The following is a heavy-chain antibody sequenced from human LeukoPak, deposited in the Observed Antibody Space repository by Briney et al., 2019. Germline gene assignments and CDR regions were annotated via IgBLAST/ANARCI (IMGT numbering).Heavy chain of an antibody. J-gene: IGHJ6*02. V-gene: IGHV3-9*01. D-gene: IGHD5-18*01. CDR1: GFTFDDYA. CDR3: ARVTQKYYYYGMDV. CDR2: ISWNSGSI. Sequence: GRSLRLSCAASGFTFDDYAMHWVRQAPGKGLERVSGISWNSGSIGYADSVKGRFTISRDNAKNSLYLQMNSLRAEDTALYYCARVTQKYYYYGMDVWGQGTTVTVSS.